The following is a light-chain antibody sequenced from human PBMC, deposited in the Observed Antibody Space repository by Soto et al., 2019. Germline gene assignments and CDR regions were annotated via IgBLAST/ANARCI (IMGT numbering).Light chain of an antibody. CDR3: QHSYSTPRT. J-gene: IGKJ1*01. Sequence: DIQMTQSPSSLSAYVGDRVTITCRASQSISTYLNWYQQKPGKAPKLLINAASSLQSGVPSRFSGSASGTDFTLTISSLQPEDFATYYCQHSYSTPRTFGQGTKVEIK. CDR2: AAS. V-gene: IGKV1-39*01. CDR1: QSISTY.